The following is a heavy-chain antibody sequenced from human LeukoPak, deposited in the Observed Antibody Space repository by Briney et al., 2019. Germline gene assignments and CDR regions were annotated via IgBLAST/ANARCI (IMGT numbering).Heavy chain of an antibody. CDR1: EFTFINYA. J-gene: IGHJ4*02. V-gene: IGHV3-23*01. D-gene: IGHD2-15*01. CDR3: AKVGSPYCSGRSCFLDY. Sequence: GGSLRLSCAASEFTFINYAMSWGRQTPGKGLEWVSDISGSGDTTYYADSVKGRFSISRDNSRNTLYLQMNSLRAEDSAVYYCAKVGSPYCSGRSCFLDYWGQGTLVTVSS. CDR2: ISGSGDTT.